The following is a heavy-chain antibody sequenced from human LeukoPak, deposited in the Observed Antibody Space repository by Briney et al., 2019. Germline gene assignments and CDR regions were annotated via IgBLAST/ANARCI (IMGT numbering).Heavy chain of an antibody. V-gene: IGHV4-59*01. Sequence: SETLSLTCTVSGGSISSYYWNWIRQPAGKGLEWIGYIHYSGSTSYNPSLKSRITISVDTSKNQLSLILNSVTAADTAVYYCAREYSAFEIWGQGTMVTVSS. J-gene: IGHJ3*02. CDR1: GGSISSYY. D-gene: IGHD1-1*01. CDR3: AREYSAFEI. CDR2: IHYSGST.